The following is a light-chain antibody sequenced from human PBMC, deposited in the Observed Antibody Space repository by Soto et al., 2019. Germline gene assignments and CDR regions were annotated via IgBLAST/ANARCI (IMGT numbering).Light chain of an antibody. CDR2: GAS. J-gene: IGKJ4*01. V-gene: IGKV3-15*01. CDR1: QSVSSK. CDR3: QEYNNWHPIT. Sequence: DRVRTQSQATQSVSPGERATLSCRASQSVSSKLAWYQQKPGQAPRLLIYGASTRATGIPARFSGSGSGTEFTLTISSLQSEDFAVYYCQEYNNWHPITFGGGTKVDI.